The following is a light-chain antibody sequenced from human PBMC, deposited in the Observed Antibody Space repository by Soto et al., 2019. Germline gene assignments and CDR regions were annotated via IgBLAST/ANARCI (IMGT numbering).Light chain of an antibody. CDR3: QQYHNWPPIT. V-gene: IGKV3-15*01. J-gene: IGKJ5*01. CDR1: QSVSTY. CDR2: GAS. Sequence: EIVLTQSPVTLSLSPGDRATLSCRASQSVSTYLAWLQHKPGQAPRLLIYGASTRASGIPARFSGSGSETDFTLTISSLQSEDSAVYYCQQYHNWPPITFGQGTRLEIK.